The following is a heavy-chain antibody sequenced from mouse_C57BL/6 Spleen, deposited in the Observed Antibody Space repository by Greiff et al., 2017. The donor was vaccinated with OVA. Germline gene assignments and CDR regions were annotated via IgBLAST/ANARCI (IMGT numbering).Heavy chain of an antibody. V-gene: IGHV1-7*01. Sequence: QVQLQQSGADLAKPGASVKLSCKASGYTFTSYWMHWVKQRPGQGLEWIGYINPSSGYTKYNQKFKDKATLTADKSSSTAYMQLSSLTYEDAAVDYCARFHYSNYYFDYWGQGTTLTVSS. CDR2: INPSSGYT. D-gene: IGHD2-5*01. CDR3: ARFHYSNYYFDY. J-gene: IGHJ2*01. CDR1: GYTFTSYW.